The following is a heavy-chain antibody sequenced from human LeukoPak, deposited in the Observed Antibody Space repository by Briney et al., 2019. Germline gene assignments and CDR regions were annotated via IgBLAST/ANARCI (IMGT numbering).Heavy chain of an antibody. CDR1: GFTFSSYW. CDR2: IKQDGSEK. J-gene: IGHJ3*02. Sequence: GGSLRLSCAASGFTFSSYWMSWVRQAPGKGLEWVANIKQDGSEKYYVDSVKGRFTISRDNAKNSLYLQMNSLRAEDTAVYYCARDVPWIVGDLGSAFDIWGQGTMVTVSS. V-gene: IGHV3-7*01. CDR3: ARDVPWIVGDLGSAFDI. D-gene: IGHD1-26*01.